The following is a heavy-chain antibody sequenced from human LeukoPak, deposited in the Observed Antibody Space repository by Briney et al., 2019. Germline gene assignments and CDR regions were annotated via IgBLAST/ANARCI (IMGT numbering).Heavy chain of an antibody. V-gene: IGHV5-51*01. CDR3: ARERGYSGSGELDN. D-gene: IGHD5-12*01. Sequence: GASLQISCKGSGYIFPNYWIGWVRQLPGKGLEWMGTIYPDDSDTRYSPSFQGQVTISADKSINTAYLQWSSLKASDTAMYYCARERGYSGSGELDNWGQGTLVTVSS. J-gene: IGHJ4*02. CDR2: IYPDDSDT. CDR1: GYIFPNYW.